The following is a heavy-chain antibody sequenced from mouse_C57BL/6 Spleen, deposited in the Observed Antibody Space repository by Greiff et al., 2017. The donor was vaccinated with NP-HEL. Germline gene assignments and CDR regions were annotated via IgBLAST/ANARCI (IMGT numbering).Heavy chain of an antibody. V-gene: IGHV1-69*01. CDR1: GYTFTSYW. CDR3: ARIGTKYFDY. J-gene: IGHJ2*01. D-gene: IGHD4-1*01. Sequence: QVQLQQPGAELVMPGASVKLSCKASGYTFTSYWMHWVKQRPGQGLEWIGEIDPSDSYTNYNQKFKGKSTLTVDKSSSTAYMQLSSLTSEDSAVYYCARIGTKYFDYWGQGPTLTVSS. CDR2: IDPSDSYT.